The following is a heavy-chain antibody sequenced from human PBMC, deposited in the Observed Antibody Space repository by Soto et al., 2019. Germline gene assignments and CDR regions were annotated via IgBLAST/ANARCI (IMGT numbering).Heavy chain of an antibody. D-gene: IGHD2-21*01. Sequence: QLQLHESGPGLVKPSETLSLTCTVSGDIISSGSFSWGWVRQPPGKGLEWVGNVYYSESAYYNPSLKSRVTIFVDTSKNQFSLRLSSVTAADTAVYYCARLRHFVVDTTRHFDYWGQGTLVTVSS. CDR2: VYYSESA. CDR1: GDIISSGSFS. CDR3: ARLRHFVVDTTRHFDY. J-gene: IGHJ4*02. V-gene: IGHV4-39*01.